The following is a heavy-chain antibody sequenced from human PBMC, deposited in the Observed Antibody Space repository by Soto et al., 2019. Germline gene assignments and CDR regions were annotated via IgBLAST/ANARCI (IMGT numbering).Heavy chain of an antibody. J-gene: IGHJ4*02. CDR3: AKDFGELSTEEQLS. D-gene: IGHD6-13*01. CDR1: GFTFSSYG. V-gene: IGHV3-30*18. CDR2: ISYDGSNK. Sequence: GGSLRLSCAASGFTFSSYGMHWVRQAPGKGLEWVAVISYDGSNKYYADSVKGRFTISRDNSKNTLYLQMNSLRAEDTAVYYCAKDFGELSTEEQLSWGQGTLVTVSS.